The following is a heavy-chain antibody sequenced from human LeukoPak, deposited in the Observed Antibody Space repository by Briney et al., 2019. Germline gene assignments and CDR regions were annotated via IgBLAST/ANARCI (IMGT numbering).Heavy chain of an antibody. Sequence: GESLKISCKGSGYRFTTYWIGWVRQMPGKGLEWMGIIYPGDSNTRYSPSFQGQVTISADKSISTAYLQWSDLKPSDTAMYYCARNVDTTMAHAFDYWGQGTLVTVSS. CDR1: GYRFTTYW. D-gene: IGHD5-18*01. J-gene: IGHJ4*02. CDR3: ARNVDTTMAHAFDY. CDR2: IYPGDSNT. V-gene: IGHV5-51*01.